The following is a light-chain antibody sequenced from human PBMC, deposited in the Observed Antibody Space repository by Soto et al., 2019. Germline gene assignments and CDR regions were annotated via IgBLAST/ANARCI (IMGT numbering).Light chain of an antibody. Sequence: EIVMTQSPATLSVSPGERATLSCRASQSVSTNLAWYQQKPCQAPRLLIYGASTRATGIPARFSGSGSGTEFTLTISSLQSEDFAVYYCQQYNNWPPSRTFGQGTKVEIK. CDR1: QSVSTN. V-gene: IGKV3D-15*01. CDR2: GAS. J-gene: IGKJ1*01. CDR3: QQYNNWPPSRT.